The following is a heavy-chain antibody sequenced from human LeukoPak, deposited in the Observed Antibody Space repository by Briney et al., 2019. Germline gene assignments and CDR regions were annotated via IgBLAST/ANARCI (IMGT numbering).Heavy chain of an antibody. D-gene: IGHD4-23*01. V-gene: IGHV3-9*01. CDR2: ISWNSGSI. J-gene: IGHJ1*01. Sequence: PGGSLRLSCAASGFTVSSNYMSWVRQAPGKGLEWVSGISWNSGSIGYADSVKGRFTISRDNAKNSLYLQMNSLRAEDTALYYCAKDMRSGGNSVIRPGFQHWGQGTLVTVSS. CDR3: AKDMRSGGNSVIRPGFQH. CDR1: GFTVSSNY.